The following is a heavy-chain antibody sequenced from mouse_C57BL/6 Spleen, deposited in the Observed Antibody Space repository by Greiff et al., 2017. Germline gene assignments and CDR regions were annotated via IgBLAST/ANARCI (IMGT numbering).Heavy chain of an antibody. CDR2: ISYDGSN. Sequence: EVQLQESGPGLVKPSQSLSLTCSVTGYSITSGYYWNWIRQFPGNKLEWMGYISYDGSNNYNPSLKNRISITRDTSKNQFFLKLNSVTTEDTATYYCATYYSNYVNYFDYWGQGTTLTVSS. J-gene: IGHJ2*01. V-gene: IGHV3-6*01. CDR3: ATYYSNYVNYFDY. D-gene: IGHD2-5*01. CDR1: GYSITSGYY.